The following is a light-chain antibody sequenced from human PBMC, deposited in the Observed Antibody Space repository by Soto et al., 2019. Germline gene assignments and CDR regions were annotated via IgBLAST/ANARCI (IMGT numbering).Light chain of an antibody. J-gene: IGKJ5*01. CDR1: QSVSSN. CDR3: QQRSNWPIT. Sequence: IVMTQSPATLSVSPGERATLSCRASQSVSSNLAWYQQKPGQAPRFLIYGASSRATGIPDRFSGSGSGTDFTLTISSLEPEDFAVYYCQQRSNWPITFGQGTRLEI. CDR2: GAS. V-gene: IGKV3-11*01.